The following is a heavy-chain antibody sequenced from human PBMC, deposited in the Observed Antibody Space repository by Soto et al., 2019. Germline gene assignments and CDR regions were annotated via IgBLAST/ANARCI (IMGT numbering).Heavy chain of an antibody. Sequence: QVQLQESGPGLVKPSETLSLTCAVSGYSISSGYYWGWIRQPPGKGLEWSGSIYHSGSTYYNPSLKSRVTISVDTSKNQFSLKLSSVTAADTAVYYCARSEDCSSTSCYVEWFDPWGQGTLVTVSS. D-gene: IGHD2-2*01. CDR1: GYSISSGYY. J-gene: IGHJ5*02. CDR3: ARSEDCSSTSCYVEWFDP. CDR2: IYHSGST. V-gene: IGHV4-38-2*01.